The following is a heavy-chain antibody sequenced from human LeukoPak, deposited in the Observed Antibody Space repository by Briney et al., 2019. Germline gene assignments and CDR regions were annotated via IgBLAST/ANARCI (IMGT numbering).Heavy chain of an antibody. V-gene: IGHV1-8*01. Sequence: GASVKVSCKASGYTFTSYDINWVRQATGQGLEWMGWMNPNSGNTGYAQKFQGRVTMTTDTSTSTAYMELRSLRSDDTAVYYCARITGRITIFGVGVNDAFDIWGQGTMVTVSS. CDR2: MNPNSGNT. CDR3: ARITGRITIFGVGVNDAFDI. J-gene: IGHJ3*02. D-gene: IGHD3-3*01. CDR1: GYTFTSYD.